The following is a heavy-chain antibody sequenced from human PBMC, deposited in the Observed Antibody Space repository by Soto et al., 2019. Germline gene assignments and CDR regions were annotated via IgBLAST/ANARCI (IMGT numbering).Heavy chain of an antibody. J-gene: IGHJ4*02. CDR3: ARSTGYGDCYFDY. Sequence: ETLSLTCTVSGGSISSGDYYWSWIRQPPGKGLEWIGYIYYSGSTIYNPSLKSRVTISIDTSKNQISLKLRSVTAADSAVYYCARSTGYGDCYFDYWGQGSLVTVPS. V-gene: IGHV4-61*08. D-gene: IGHD4-17*01. CDR1: GGSISSGDYY. CDR2: IYYSGST.